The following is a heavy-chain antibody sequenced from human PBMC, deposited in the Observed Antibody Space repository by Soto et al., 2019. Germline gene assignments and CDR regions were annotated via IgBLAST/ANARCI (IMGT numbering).Heavy chain of an antibody. D-gene: IGHD1-20*01. J-gene: IGHJ4*02. CDR1: GFTFSSYS. CDR3: ARITGMGVY. CDR2: ISSSSSTI. V-gene: IGHV3-48*01. Sequence: GGSLRLSCAASGFTFSSYSMNWVRQAPGKGLEWVSYISSSSSTIYYADSVKGRFTISRDNAKNSLYLQMNSLRAEDTAVYYCARITGMGVYWGQGTLVTVSS.